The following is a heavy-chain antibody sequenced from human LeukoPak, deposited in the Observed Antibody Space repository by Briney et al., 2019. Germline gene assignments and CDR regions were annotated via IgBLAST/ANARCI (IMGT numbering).Heavy chain of an antibody. CDR3: ARHSYIASGFDY. V-gene: IGHV1-18*01. Sequence: ASVKVSCKASGYTFTSYDINWVRQATGQGLEWMGWISAYNGNTNYAQKLQGRVTMTTDTSTSTAYMELRSLRSDDTAVYYCARHSYIASGFDYWGQGTLVTVSS. J-gene: IGHJ4*02. CDR2: ISAYNGNT. CDR1: GYTFTSYD. D-gene: IGHD2-15*01.